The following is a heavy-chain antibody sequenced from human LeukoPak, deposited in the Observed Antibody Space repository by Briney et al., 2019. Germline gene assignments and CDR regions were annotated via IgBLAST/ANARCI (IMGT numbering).Heavy chain of an antibody. D-gene: IGHD3-22*01. J-gene: IGHJ6*02. CDR1: CGSISSYY. V-gene: IGHV4-59*08. CDR2: IYYSGST. Sequence: SETLSLTCTVSCGSISSYYWSWVRQPPRKGLGWIGYIYYSGSTNYNPSLKSRGTITVDTSKNQFSLKLSFVTAADTAVYYCASSYYYDSSGNYYYYYGMDVWGQGTTVTVSS. CDR3: ASSYYYDSSGNYYYYYGMDV.